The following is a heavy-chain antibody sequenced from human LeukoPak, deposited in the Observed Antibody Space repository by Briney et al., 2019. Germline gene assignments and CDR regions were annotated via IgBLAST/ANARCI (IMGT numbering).Heavy chain of an antibody. D-gene: IGHD3-22*01. J-gene: IGHJ4*02. CDR3: ARVQYYYDSSGYYSYRYYFDY. CDR2: IYYSGST. CDR1: GGSISSSSYY. Sequence: PSETLSLTCTVSGGSISSSSYYWGWIRQPPGKGLEWIGSIYYSGSTYYNPSLKSRVTIPVDTSKNQFSLKLSSVTAADTAVYYCARVQYYYDSSGYYSYRYYFDYWGQGTLVTVSS. V-gene: IGHV4-39*01.